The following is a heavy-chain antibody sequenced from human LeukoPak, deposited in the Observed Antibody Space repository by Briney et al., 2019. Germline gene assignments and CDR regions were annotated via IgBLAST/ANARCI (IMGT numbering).Heavy chain of an antibody. J-gene: IGHJ6*03. D-gene: IGHD6-19*01. V-gene: IGHV4-34*01. Sequence: SETLSLTCAVYGGSFSGYYWSWIRQPPGKGLEWIGEINHSGSTNYNPSLKSRVTISVDTSKNPFSLKLSSVTAADTAVYYCARGANIAVAGTPYYYYYYMDVWGKGTTVTVSS. CDR1: GGSFSGYY. CDR3: ARGANIAVAGTPYYYYYYMDV. CDR2: INHSGST.